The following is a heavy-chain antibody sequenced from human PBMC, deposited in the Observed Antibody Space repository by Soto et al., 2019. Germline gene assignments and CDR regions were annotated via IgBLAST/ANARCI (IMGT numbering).Heavy chain of an antibody. J-gene: IGHJ4*01. CDR3: ASSVEGQFVY. Sequence: EVQLVESGGGLVQPGGSLRLTCVASGFPFSIYSMNGVRQAPGKGLEWSSYITSATNTIKYADSVKGRFTISRDNAKNFVYLKINSLRDDDTAVYFCASSVEGQFVYWGHGTVVTVSS. D-gene: IGHD6-19*01. CDR2: ITSATNTI. V-gene: IGHV3-48*02. CDR1: GFPFSIYS.